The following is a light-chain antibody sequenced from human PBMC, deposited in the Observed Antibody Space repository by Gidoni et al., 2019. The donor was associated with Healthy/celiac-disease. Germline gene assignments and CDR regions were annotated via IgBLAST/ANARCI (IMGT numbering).Light chain of an antibody. V-gene: IGLV5-45*02. J-gene: IGLJ2*01. CDR3: MIWHSSAVV. CDR2: YKSYSYN. CDR1: SGINVGTYR. Sequence: QAVLTQPSSLSASPGASASLTCTLRSGINVGTYRIYWYQQKPGSPPQYLLRYKSYSYNQQGSGVPSRCSGSKDASAKAGILLISGRQSEDEADYYCMIWHSSAVVFGGGTKLTVL.